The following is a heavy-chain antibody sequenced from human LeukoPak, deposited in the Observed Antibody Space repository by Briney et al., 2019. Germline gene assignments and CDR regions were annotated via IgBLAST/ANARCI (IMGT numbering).Heavy chain of an antibody. J-gene: IGHJ4*02. D-gene: IGHD2-21*02. Sequence: PGGSLRLSCAASGFTFSSYSMNWGRQAPGKGLEWVSSISSSSSYIYYADSVKGRFTISRDNAKNSLYLQMNSLRAEDTAVYYCARDLGVYCGGDCPLDYWGQGTLVTVSS. CDR2: ISSSSSYI. CDR3: ARDLGVYCGGDCPLDY. CDR1: GFTFSSYS. V-gene: IGHV3-21*01.